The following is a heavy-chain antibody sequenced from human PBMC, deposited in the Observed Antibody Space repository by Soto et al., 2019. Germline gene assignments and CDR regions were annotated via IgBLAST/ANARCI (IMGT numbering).Heavy chain of an antibody. J-gene: IGHJ4*02. CDR3: ARRLYNWNYKGSFDY. CDR1: GGSISSSSYY. V-gene: IGHV4-39*01. Sequence: SETLSLTCTVSGGSISSSSYYLGWIRKPPGKGLEWIGSIYYSGSTYYNPSLKSRVTISVDTSKNQFSLKLSSVTAADTAVYYCARRLYNWNYKGSFDYWGQGTLVTVSS. D-gene: IGHD1-7*01. CDR2: IYYSGST.